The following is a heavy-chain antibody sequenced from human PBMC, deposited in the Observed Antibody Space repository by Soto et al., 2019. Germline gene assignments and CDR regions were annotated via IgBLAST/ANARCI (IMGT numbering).Heavy chain of an antibody. Sequence: EVQLLESGGGLVQPGGSLRLSCAASGFTFRNYAMSWVRQAPGKGLEWVAAISVSGGTIYYADSVKGRFTVSRDNSKNTLYLQMNSLKVEDTAIYYCAKADPSTGPFDYWGQGTLVTVSS. CDR3: AKADPSTGPFDY. CDR1: GFTFRNYA. J-gene: IGHJ4*02. V-gene: IGHV3-23*01. D-gene: IGHD4-17*01. CDR2: ISVSGGTI.